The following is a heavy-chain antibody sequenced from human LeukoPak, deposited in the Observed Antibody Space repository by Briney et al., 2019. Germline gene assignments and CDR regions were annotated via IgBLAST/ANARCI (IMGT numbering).Heavy chain of an antibody. CDR3: ARGFVATSEFDY. J-gene: IGHJ4*02. CDR1: GFTFSDYY. CDR2: ISSSGSTI. D-gene: IGHD5-12*01. Sequence: GGSLRLSCAASGFTFSDYYTSWIRQAPGKGLERLSYISSSGSTIYYADSVRGRFTVSRDNDKNSLSLQMNSLRVEDTAVYYCARGFVATSEFDYWGQGTLVTVSS. V-gene: IGHV3-11*01.